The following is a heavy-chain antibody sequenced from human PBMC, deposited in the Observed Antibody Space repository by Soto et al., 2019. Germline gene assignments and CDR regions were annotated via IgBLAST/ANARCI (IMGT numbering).Heavy chain of an antibody. CDR2: IYWDDDK. D-gene: IGHD1-26*01. V-gene: IGHV2-5*02. CDR1: EFSLSTTGVP. J-gene: IGHJ4*02. CDR3: AHRLGGYELPKWDEYSDD. Sequence: QITLKESGHTLVKPTQTLTLTCTFSEFSLSTTGVPVGWIRQPPGKALEWLALIYWDDDKRYSPSLKTRLTITKNNSQYQVVLTMTNMDPVDTATYCGAHRLGGYELPKWDEYSDDWGQGTLVTVSS.